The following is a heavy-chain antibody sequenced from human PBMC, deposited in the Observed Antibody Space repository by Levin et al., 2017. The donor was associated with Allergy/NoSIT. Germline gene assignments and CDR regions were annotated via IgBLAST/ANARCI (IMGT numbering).Heavy chain of an antibody. CDR2: ISARRTTM. V-gene: IGHV3-48*01. Sequence: GGSLRLSCAASGFTFSTYGMIWVRQAPGKGLEWVSYISARRTTMYYADSVKGRFTISRDDAKNTLYLQMSSLRAEDTAGYYCARDEEAYGDAFDIWGQGTMVTVSS. CDR1: GFTFSTYG. CDR3: ARDEEAYGDAFDI. D-gene: IGHD2-8*01. J-gene: IGHJ3*02.